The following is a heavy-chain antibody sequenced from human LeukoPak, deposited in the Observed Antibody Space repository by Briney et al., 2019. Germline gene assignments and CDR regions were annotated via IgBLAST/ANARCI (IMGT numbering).Heavy chain of an antibody. V-gene: IGHV4-34*01. Sequence: ETLTLTGVVFNMSINDYYWTWIRLPPGKGLEWIGEINHSGDTSYNPSLKRRLTISVDTSKNQFSLELTSVSAADTAVYYCARGRGWFDPWGQGTLVTVSS. J-gene: IGHJ5*02. CDR1: NMSINDYY. CDR3: ARGRGWFDP. CDR2: INHSGDT.